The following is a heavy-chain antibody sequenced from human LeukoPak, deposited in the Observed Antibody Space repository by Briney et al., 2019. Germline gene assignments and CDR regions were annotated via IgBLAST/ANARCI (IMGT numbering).Heavy chain of an antibody. J-gene: IGHJ4*02. CDR2: IYYSGST. D-gene: IGHD6-19*01. CDR3: ARGTIAVAGLFDY. Sequence: PSGTLSLTCTVSGGSMSSYYWSWIRQPPGKGLEWIGYIYYSGSTNYNPSLKSRVTISVDTSKNQFSLKLSSVTAADTAVYYCARGTIAVAGLFDYWGQGTLVTVSS. CDR1: GGSMSSYY. V-gene: IGHV4-59*08.